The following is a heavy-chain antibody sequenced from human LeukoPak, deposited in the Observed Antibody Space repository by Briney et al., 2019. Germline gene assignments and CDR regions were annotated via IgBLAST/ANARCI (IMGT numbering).Heavy chain of an antibody. V-gene: IGHV1-2*02. D-gene: IGHD2-15*01. CDR1: GYTFTGYY. Sequence: GASVKVSCKASGYTFTGYYIHWVRQAPGQGLERMGWINPNSGGTNSAQKFQGRVTMTRDTSISTAYMELSRLQSDDTAVYYCGWSPNTFYLDYWGQGTLVTVSS. CDR2: INPNSGGT. CDR3: GWSPNTFYLDY. J-gene: IGHJ4*02.